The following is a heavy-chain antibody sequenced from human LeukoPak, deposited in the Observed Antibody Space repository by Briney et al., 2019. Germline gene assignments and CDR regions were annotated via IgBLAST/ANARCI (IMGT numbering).Heavy chain of an antibody. D-gene: IGHD3-10*01. V-gene: IGHV1-18*04. CDR2: ISAYNGNT. Sequence: ASVKVSCKASGYTFTSYGISWVRQAPGQGLEWMGWISAYNGNTNYAQKLQGRVTMTTDTSTSTAYMELGSLRSDDTAVYYCARDREAYYGSGSTPLLDYWGQGTLVTVSS. J-gene: IGHJ4*02. CDR1: GYTFTSYG. CDR3: ARDREAYYGSGSTPLLDY.